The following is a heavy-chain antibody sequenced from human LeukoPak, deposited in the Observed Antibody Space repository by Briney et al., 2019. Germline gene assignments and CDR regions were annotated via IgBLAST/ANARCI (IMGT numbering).Heavy chain of an antibody. V-gene: IGHV3-7*03. D-gene: IGHD3-16*01. J-gene: IGHJ6*03. Sequence: GGSLRLSCGASGFSFTTYWMSWVRQAPGKGLEWVANIKQDGTEKYYVDSVKGRFTISRDNSKNTLYLQMNSLRAEDTAVYYCAKAGRGGYYMDVWGKGTTVTVSS. CDR3: AKAGRGGYYMDV. CDR2: IKQDGTEK. CDR1: GFSFTTYW.